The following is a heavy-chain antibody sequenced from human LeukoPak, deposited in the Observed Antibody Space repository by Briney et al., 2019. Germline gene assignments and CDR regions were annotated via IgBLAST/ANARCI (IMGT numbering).Heavy chain of an antibody. V-gene: IGHV4-39*07. CDR1: GGSISSSSYY. Sequence: SETLSLTCTVSGGSISSSSYYWGWIRQTPGKGLEWIGSVYYGGNKYDNPSLKSRVSISKDMSKNQFSLKVTSVTAADTAIYYCARVSLSNAIDVWGQGAKVTVSS. J-gene: IGHJ3*01. CDR2: VYYGGNK. CDR3: ARVSLSNAIDV.